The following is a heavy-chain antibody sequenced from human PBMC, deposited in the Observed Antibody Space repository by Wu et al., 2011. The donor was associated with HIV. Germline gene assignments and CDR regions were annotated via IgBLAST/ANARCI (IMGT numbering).Heavy chain of an antibody. D-gene: IGHD2/OR15-2a*01. CDR2: IIPIFGTA. Sequence: KKPWVLGSKVXCKASGGTFSSYAISWVRQAPGQGLEWMGGIIPIFGTANYAQKFQSRLTLTADKSTSTAYMELSSLRSEDTAVYYCATDPTIVGEGWGQGTRVTVSS. J-gene: IGHJ1*01. CDR3: ATDPTIVGEG. V-gene: IGHV1-69*06. CDR1: GGTFSSYA.